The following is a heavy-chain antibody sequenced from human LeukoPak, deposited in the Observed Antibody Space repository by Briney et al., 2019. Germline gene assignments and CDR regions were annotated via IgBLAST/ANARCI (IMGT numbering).Heavy chain of an antibody. D-gene: IGHD5-24*01. CDR3: ARIDGYKFVY. Sequence: KTGGSLRLSCAASGFTFSTYAMNWVRQAPGKGLEWVSSISSSSSYIYYADSVKGRFTISRDNAKNSLYLQMNSLRAEDTAVYYCARIDGYKFVYWGQGTLVTVSS. CDR2: ISSSSSYI. J-gene: IGHJ4*02. V-gene: IGHV3-21*01. CDR1: GFTFSTYA.